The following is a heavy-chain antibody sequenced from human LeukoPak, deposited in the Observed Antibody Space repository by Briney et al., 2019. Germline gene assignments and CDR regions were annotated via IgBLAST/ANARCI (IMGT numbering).Heavy chain of an antibody. CDR3: VKGPYRRTWYADY. CDR2: ISSNGGST. V-gene: IGHV3-64D*08. D-gene: IGHD6-13*01. J-gene: IGHJ4*02. Sequence: TGGSLRLSCSASGFTFSSYAMHWVRQAPGKGLEYVSAISSNGGSTYYADSVKGRFTISRDNSKNTLYLQMSSLRAEDTAVYYCVKGPYRRTWYADYWGQGTLVTVSS. CDR1: GFTFSSYA.